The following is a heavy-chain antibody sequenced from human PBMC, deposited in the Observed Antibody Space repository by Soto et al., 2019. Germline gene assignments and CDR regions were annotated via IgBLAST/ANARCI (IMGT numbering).Heavy chain of an antibody. D-gene: IGHD3-9*01. Sequence: KPGGSLRLSRAASGFTCSSYIMNWVRQPPGKGLGWVPSISSSSSYIYYADSVKGRFTISRDNAKNSLYLQMNSLRAEDTAVYYCARADLRYFDWFDVAYGMDVWGQGTTVTVSS. CDR2: ISSSSSYI. J-gene: IGHJ6*02. V-gene: IGHV3-21*01. CDR1: GFTCSSYI. CDR3: ARADLRYFDWFDVAYGMDV.